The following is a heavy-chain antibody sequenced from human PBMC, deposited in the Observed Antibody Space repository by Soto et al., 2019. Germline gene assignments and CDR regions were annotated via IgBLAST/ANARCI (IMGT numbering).Heavy chain of an antibody. J-gene: IGHJ6*02. D-gene: IGHD2-8*01. CDR2: IYSGGST. Sequence: VSCAAAGVTCVSNDRSWISQDKGKGLEWVSAIYSGGSTYYADSVKGRFTISRDNSKDTLYLQMNSLRAEDTAVYYCARDEDCTHGVCPYGMDVCGQRPTVTVSS. CDR1: GVTCVSND. V-gene: IGHV3-53*01. CDR3: ARDEDCTHGVCPYGMDV.